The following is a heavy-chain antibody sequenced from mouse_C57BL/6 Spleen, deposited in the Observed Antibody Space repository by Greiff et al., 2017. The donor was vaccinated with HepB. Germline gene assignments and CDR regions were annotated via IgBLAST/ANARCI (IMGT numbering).Heavy chain of an antibody. V-gene: IGHV1-5*01. J-gene: IGHJ4*01. CDR1: GYTFTSYW. CDR2: IYPGNSDT. CDR3: TRSIPPPPGMDY. D-gene: IGHD2-3*01. Sequence: VQLQQSGTVLARPGASVKMSCKTSGYTFTSYWMHWVKQRPGQGLEWIGAIYPGNSDTSYNQKFKGKAKLTAVTSASTAYIELSSLTNEDSAVYYCTRSIPPPPGMDYWCQGTSVTVSS.